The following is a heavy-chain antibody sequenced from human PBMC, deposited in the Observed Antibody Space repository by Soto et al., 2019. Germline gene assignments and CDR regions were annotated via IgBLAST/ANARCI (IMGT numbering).Heavy chain of an antibody. V-gene: IGHV1-24*01. CDR2: FDPEDGEA. CDR1: GYTLTELS. Sequence: ASVKVSCKVSGYTLTELSMHWVRQAPGKGLEWMGGFDPEDGEAIYAQKFQGRVTMTEDTSTDTAYMELSSLRSEDTAVYYCATENIAAAGTRFWFDPWGQGTQVTVSS. D-gene: IGHD6-13*01. J-gene: IGHJ5*02. CDR3: ATENIAAAGTRFWFDP.